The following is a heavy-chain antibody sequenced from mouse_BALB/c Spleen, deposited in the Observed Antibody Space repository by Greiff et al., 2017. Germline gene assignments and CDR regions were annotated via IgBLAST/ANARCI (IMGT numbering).Heavy chain of an antibody. D-gene: IGHD1-1*01. J-gene: IGHJ2*01. V-gene: IGHV1S81*02. CDR1: GYTFTSYW. CDR3: ARYYYGIDY. CDR2: INPSNGRT. Sequence: QVQLQQPGAELVKPGASVKLSCKASGYTFTSYWMHWVKQRPGQGLEWIGEINPSNGRTNYNEKFKSKATLTVDKSSSTAYMQLSSLTSEDSAVYYCARYYYGIDYWGQGTTLTVSS.